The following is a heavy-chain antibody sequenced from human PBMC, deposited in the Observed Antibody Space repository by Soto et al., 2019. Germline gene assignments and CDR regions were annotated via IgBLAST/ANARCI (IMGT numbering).Heavy chain of an antibody. CDR1: GYSFTAYW. CDR2: IDPSDSYV. Sequence: GESLKISCQASGYSFTAYWITLVRQMPGKGLEWMATIDPSDSYVDYSPSFRGHVTFSVDRSITTVYLQWNSLKASDSAMYFCTRRASSSFYHFDFWGQGALVTVSS. CDR3: TRRASSSFYHFDF. V-gene: IGHV5-10-1*01. J-gene: IGHJ4*02. D-gene: IGHD2-2*01.